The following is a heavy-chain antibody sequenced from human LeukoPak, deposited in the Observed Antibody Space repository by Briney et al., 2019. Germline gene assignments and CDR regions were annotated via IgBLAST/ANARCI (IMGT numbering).Heavy chain of an antibody. CDR1: GYTFTSYA. Sequence: ASVKVSCKASGYTFTSYAMHWVRQAPGQRLEWMGWINAGNGNTKYSQKFQGRVTITRDTSASTAYMELSSLRSEDTAVYYRARTAGTRFHYYYGMDVWGQGTTVTVSS. J-gene: IGHJ6*02. CDR2: INAGNGNT. D-gene: IGHD6-13*01. V-gene: IGHV1-3*01. CDR3: ARTAGTRFHYYYGMDV.